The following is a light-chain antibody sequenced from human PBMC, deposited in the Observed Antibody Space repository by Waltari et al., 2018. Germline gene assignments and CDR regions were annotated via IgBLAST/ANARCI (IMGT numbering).Light chain of an antibody. CDR1: STDVGDYNY. CDR3: CSYAGRSTWV. CDR2: DVT. V-gene: IGLV2-14*03. Sequence: QSALTQPASVSGSPGQSLTISCPGASTDVGDYNYVSWYQQIPGKAPKVIIYDVTKRPSGVSNRFSGSKSGNSASLSISGLQAEDEAHYYCCSYAGRSTWVFGGGTKVTVL. J-gene: IGLJ3*02.